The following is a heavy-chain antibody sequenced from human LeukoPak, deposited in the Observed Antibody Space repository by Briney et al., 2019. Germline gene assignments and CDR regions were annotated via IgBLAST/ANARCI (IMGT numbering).Heavy chain of an antibody. D-gene: IGHD6-13*01. CDR1: GGTFSSYS. Sequence: SVKVSCKTSGGTFSSYSISWVRQAPGQGLEWMGGIIPISGTIKYAQKFQGRVTMTADRSTSTAYMALSSLRSEDTAVYYCATYRSTWSPRFEYFQEWGQGTLVTVSS. J-gene: IGHJ1*01. CDR3: ATYRSTWSPRFEYFQE. V-gene: IGHV1-69*06. CDR2: IIPISGTI.